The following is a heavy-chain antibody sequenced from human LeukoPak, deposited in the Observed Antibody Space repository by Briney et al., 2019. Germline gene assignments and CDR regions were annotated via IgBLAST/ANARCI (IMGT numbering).Heavy chain of an antibody. J-gene: IGHJ4*02. Sequence: ASVKVSCKASGGTFSSYAISWVRQAPGQGLEWMGGIIPIFGTANYAQKFQGRVTITADESTSTAYMELSSLRSEDTAVYYCARGLAYCGGGCFYYFDYWGQGTLVTVSS. CDR1: GGTFSSYA. D-gene: IGHD2-21*02. CDR3: ARGLAYCGGGCFYYFDY. CDR2: IIPIFGTA. V-gene: IGHV1-69*01.